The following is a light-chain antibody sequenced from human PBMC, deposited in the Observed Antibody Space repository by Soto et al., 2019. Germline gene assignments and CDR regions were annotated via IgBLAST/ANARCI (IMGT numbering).Light chain of an antibody. CDR1: QSVSSY. J-gene: IGKJ3*01. CDR2: DAS. Sequence: EIVLTQSPATLSLSPGERATLSCRASQSVSSYLAWYQQKPGQAPRLLIYDASNRATGIPARFSGSGSGTDFTLTISSLEPEDFAVYYCQQRSIGFGPGTKVDIK. CDR3: QQRSIG. V-gene: IGKV3-11*01.